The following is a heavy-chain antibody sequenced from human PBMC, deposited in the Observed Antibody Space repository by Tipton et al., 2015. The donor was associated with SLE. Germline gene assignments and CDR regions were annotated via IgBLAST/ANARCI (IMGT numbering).Heavy chain of an antibody. J-gene: IGHJ1*01. CDR1: GFTFSNNW. D-gene: IGHD3-3*01. V-gene: IGHV3-7*01. CDR3: ARDFWSGPSIEYFQH. Sequence: SLRLSCTASGFTFSNNWMTWVRQAPGKGLEWVAHIEPDGSEEFYVDSVRGRFIISRDNAKSSLYLQMNSLNAEDAAVYYCARDFWSGPSIEYFQHWGQGTLVIVSS. CDR2: IEPDGSEE.